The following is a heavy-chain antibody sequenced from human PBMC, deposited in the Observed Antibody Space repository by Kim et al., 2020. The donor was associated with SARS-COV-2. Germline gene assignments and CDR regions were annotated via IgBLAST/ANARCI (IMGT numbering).Heavy chain of an antibody. CDR1: GFTFSNAW. V-gene: IGHV3-15*01. CDR2: IKRKTDGGTT. D-gene: IGHD5-12*01. CDR3: VATLAY. Sequence: GGSLRLSCVASGFTFSNAWMSWVRQAPGKGLEWVGRIKRKTDGGTTDYAAPVNGRFSISRDDSKNTLYLQMNSLKSEDTGVYYCVATLAYWGQGTLVTVS. J-gene: IGHJ4*02.